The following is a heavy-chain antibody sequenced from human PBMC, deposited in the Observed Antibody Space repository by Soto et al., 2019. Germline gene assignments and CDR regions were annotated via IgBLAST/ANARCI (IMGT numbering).Heavy chain of an antibody. CDR3: AGSFGFLEWLPVQF. CDR2: IYYSGST. CDR1: GGSISSYY. V-gene: IGHV4-59*01. D-gene: IGHD3-3*01. J-gene: IGHJ4*02. Sequence: SETLSLTCTVSGGSISSYYWSWIRQPPGKGLEWIGYIYYSGSTNYNPSLKSRVTMSVDTSKNQFSLKLSSVTAADTAVYYCAGSFGFLEWLPVQFCGQGTLVTV.